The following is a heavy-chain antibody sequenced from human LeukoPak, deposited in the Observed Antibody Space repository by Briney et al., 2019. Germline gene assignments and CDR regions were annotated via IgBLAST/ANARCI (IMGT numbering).Heavy chain of an antibody. J-gene: IGHJ2*01. CDR2: IYTSGST. Sequence: SETLSLTCTVSGGSISSGSYYWSWIRQPAGKGLEWIGRIYTSGSTNYNPSLKSRVTISVDTSKNQFSLKLSSVTAADTAVYYCARDGMQLWLRGYFDLWGRGTLVTVSS. D-gene: IGHD5-18*01. V-gene: IGHV4-61*02. CDR1: GGSISSGSYY. CDR3: ARDGMQLWLRGYFDL.